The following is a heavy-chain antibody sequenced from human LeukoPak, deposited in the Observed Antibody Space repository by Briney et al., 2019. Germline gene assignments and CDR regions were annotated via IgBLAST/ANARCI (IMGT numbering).Heavy chain of an antibody. J-gene: IGHJ4*02. V-gene: IGHV3-23*01. Sequence: GGPLRLSCAASGFTFSSYAMSWVRQAPGKGLEWVSAISGSGGSTYYADSVKGRFTISRDNSKNTLYLQMNSLRAEDTAVYYCAKAPERIAVAGYFDYWGQGTLVTVSS. CDR2: ISGSGGST. D-gene: IGHD6-19*01. CDR3: AKAPERIAVAGYFDY. CDR1: GFTFSSYA.